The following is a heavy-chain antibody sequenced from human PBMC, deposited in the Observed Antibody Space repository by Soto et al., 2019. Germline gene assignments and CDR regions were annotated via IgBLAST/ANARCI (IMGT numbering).Heavy chain of an antibody. CDR2: ISAYNGNT. V-gene: IGHV1-18*01. J-gene: IGHJ6*02. D-gene: IGHD2-15*01. CDR3: AREWGCSGGSCYATYYYYGMDV. CDR1: GYTFTSYG. Sequence: ASVKVSCKASGYTFTSYGIGWVRQAPGQGLEWMGWISAYNGNTNYAQKLQGRVTMTTDTSTSTAYMELRSLRSDDTAVYYCAREWGCSGGSCYATYYYYGMDVWGQGTTVTVSS.